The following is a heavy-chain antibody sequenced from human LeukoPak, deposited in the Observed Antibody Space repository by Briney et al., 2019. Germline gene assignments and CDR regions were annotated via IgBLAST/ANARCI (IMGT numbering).Heavy chain of an antibody. J-gene: IGHJ4*02. CDR3: AKRPTDLASLDY. V-gene: IGHV3-15*01. CDR1: GFTFADAW. CDR2: IKRKSDGGTA. D-gene: IGHD1-1*01. Sequence: GGSLRLSCAASGFTFADAWMTWVRQAPGKGLEWVGRIKRKSDGGTADYGAPVKGRFSISRDDPKNTLYLQMNSLKIEDTGVYYCAKRPTDLASLDYWGQGTLVTISS.